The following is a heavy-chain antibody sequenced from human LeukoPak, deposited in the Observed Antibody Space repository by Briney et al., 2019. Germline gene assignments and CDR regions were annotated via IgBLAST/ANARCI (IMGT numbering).Heavy chain of an antibody. V-gene: IGHV3-21*01. CDR3: ARDGAYSSSWYFDY. CDR1: GFTFSSYS. Sequence: GSLRLSCAASGFTFSSYSMNWVRQAPGRGLEWVSSISTGSSYIYYADSVKGRFTISRDNAKNSLFLQVNSLRAEDTAVYYCARDGAYSSSWYFDYWGQGTLVTVSS. D-gene: IGHD6-13*01. J-gene: IGHJ4*02. CDR2: ISTGSSYI.